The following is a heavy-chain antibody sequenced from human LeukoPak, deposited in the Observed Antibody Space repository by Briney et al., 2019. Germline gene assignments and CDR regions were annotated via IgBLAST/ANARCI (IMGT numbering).Heavy chain of an antibody. J-gene: IGHJ3*02. CDR3: ARVVVVPAAHHDAFDI. CDR2: INPNSGGT. CDR1: GYTFTGYY. V-gene: IGHV1-2*02. D-gene: IGHD2-2*01. Sequence: ASVKVFCKASGYTFTGYYMHWVRQAPGQGLEWMGWINPNSGGTNYAQKFQGRVTMTRDTSISTAYMELSRLRSDDTAVYYCARVVVVPAAHHDAFDIWGQGTMVTVSS.